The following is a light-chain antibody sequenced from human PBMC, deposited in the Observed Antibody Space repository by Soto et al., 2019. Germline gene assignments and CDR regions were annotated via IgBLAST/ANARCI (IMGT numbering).Light chain of an antibody. CDR1: HSVSSSY. CDR3: QQYGSSPPYT. Sequence: EIVLTQSPGTLLLSPGERATLSCRASHSVSSSYLTWYQQRPGQPPRLLIYRASRRATGIPDRFSASGSGTDFTLTISRLEPEDFAVYSCQQYGSSPPYTFGQGTKLEIK. J-gene: IGKJ2*01. V-gene: IGKV3-20*01. CDR2: RAS.